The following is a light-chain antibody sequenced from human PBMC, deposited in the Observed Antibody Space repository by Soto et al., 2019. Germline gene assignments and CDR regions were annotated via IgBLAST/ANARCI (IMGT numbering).Light chain of an antibody. J-gene: IGKJ5*01. CDR2: DAS. V-gene: IGKV3-11*01. Sequence: EIVLTQSPATLSLSPGEGATLSCRASQSVSRYLAWYQQKPGQAPRLLIYDASTRVTGIPARFSGSGSGTDFTLTISSLEPEDFAVYYCQQRSNRPLTFGQGTRLEI. CDR1: QSVSRY. CDR3: QQRSNRPLT.